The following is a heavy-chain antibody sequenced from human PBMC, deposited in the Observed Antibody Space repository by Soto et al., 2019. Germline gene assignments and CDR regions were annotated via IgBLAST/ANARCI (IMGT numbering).Heavy chain of an antibody. CDR2: IYSVGTT. CDR1: GFTVSSYY. J-gene: IGHJ5*02. V-gene: IGHV3-53*02. D-gene: IGHD1-1*01. Sequence: EVQLVETGGGLIQPGGSLRLSCAASGFTVSSYYMSWVRQAPGKGLEWVSVIYSVGTTYYADSVKGRFTISRDNSKNPLYLQMNNLRVEDTAVYYCARGATRDNRMESPWGQGTLVTVSS. CDR3: ARGATRDNRMESP.